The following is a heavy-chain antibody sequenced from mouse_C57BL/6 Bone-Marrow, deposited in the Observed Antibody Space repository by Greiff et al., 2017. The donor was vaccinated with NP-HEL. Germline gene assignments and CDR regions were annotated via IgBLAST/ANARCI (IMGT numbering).Heavy chain of an antibody. D-gene: IGHD1-1*01. CDR3: ARSYYGSSYGYFDV. CDR1: GYAFSSSW. Sequence: LVESGPELVKPGASVKISCKASGYAFSSSWMNWVKQRPGKGLEWIGRIYPGDGDTNYNGKFKGKATLTADKSSSTAYMQLSSLTSEDSAVYFCARSYYGSSYGYFDVWGTGTTVTVSS. V-gene: IGHV1-82*01. CDR2: IYPGDGDT. J-gene: IGHJ1*03.